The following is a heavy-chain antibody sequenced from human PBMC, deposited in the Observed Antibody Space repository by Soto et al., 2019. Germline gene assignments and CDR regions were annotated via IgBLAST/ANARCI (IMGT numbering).Heavy chain of an antibody. D-gene: IGHD5-12*01. V-gene: IGHV4-4*02. CDR1: GGSISSSNW. CDR3: ARVERWLQNFDY. J-gene: IGHJ4*02. CDR2: IYHIGST. Sequence: SETLSLTCAVSGGSISSSNWWSWVRQPPGKGLEWIGEIYHIGSTNYNPSLKSRVTISVDKSKNQFSLKLSSVTAADTAVYYCARVERWLQNFDYWGQGTLVTVSS.